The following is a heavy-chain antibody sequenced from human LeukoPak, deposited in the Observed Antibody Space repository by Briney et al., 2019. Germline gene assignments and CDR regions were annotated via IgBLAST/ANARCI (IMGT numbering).Heavy chain of an antibody. Sequence: GGSLRLSCTASGFTFGDYVMSWFRQAPGKGLEWVGFIRSKACGGTTEYAASVKGRFTISRDDSKSIAYVQMNSLKTEDTAVYYCTSQKDYYGSGSYWTFDPGGQGTLVTVSS. CDR3: TSQKDYYGSGSYWTFDP. J-gene: IGHJ5*02. CDR1: GFTFGDYV. D-gene: IGHD3-10*01. V-gene: IGHV3-49*03. CDR2: IRSKACGGTT.